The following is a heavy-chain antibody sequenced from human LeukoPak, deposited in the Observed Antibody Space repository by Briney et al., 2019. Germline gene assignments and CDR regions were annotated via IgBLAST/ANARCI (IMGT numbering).Heavy chain of an antibody. J-gene: IGHJ5*02. V-gene: IGHV1-18*01. Sequence: ASVKVSCKASGYTFTSYGISWVRQAPGQGLEWMGWISAYNGNTNYAQKLQGRVTMTTDTSTSTAYMELRSLRSDDTAVYYCAGDHPIAAALNWFDPWGQGTLVTVSS. D-gene: IGHD6-13*01. CDR1: GYTFTSYG. CDR2: ISAYNGNT. CDR3: AGDHPIAAALNWFDP.